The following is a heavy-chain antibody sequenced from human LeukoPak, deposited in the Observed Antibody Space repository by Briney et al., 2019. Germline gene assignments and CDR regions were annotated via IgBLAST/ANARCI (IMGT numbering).Heavy chain of an antibody. Sequence: SETLSLTCAVSGGSISSGGYSWSWIRQPPGKGLEWIGYIYHSGSTYYNPSLKSRVTISVDRSKNQFSLKLSSVTAADTAVYYCARSCSSTSCKWFDPWGQGTLVTVSS. V-gene: IGHV4-30-2*01. CDR1: GGSISSGGYS. CDR3: ARSCSSTSCKWFDP. D-gene: IGHD2-2*01. CDR2: IYHSGST. J-gene: IGHJ5*02.